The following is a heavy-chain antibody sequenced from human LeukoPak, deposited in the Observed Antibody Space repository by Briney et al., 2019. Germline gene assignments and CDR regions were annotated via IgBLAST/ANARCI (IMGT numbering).Heavy chain of an antibody. Sequence: ESGPTLVNPTQTLTLTCTFSGFSLTTSGMRVNWIRQPPGKALEWLARIDWDDHKFYSTSLKTRLTISKDTSQNQVVLRMTNMDPVDTATYLCARMTSAWVIDFWGQGTLVTVSS. CDR1: GFSLTTSGMR. J-gene: IGHJ4*02. CDR3: ARMTSAWVIDF. V-gene: IGHV2-70*04. D-gene: IGHD6-19*01. CDR2: IDWDDHK.